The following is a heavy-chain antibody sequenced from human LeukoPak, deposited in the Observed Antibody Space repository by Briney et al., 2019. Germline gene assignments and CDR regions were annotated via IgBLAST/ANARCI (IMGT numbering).Heavy chain of an antibody. CDR1: RFTFSSYE. V-gene: IGHV3-48*03. D-gene: IGHD6-13*01. CDR2: ISSSGSTI. Sequence: GGSLRLSCAASRFTFSSYEMNWVRQAPGKGLDWVSYISSSGSTIYYADSVKGRFTISRDNAKNSLYLQMNSLRAEDTAVYYCARDRIAAAGTEYYYYGMDVWGKGTTVTVSS. CDR3: ARDRIAAAGTEYYYYGMDV. J-gene: IGHJ6*04.